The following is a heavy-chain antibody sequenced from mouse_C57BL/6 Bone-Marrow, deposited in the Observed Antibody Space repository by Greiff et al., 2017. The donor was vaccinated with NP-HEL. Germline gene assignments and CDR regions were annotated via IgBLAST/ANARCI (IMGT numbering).Heavy chain of an antibody. CDR2: IYPGDGDT. CDR3: ALNYFDY. V-gene: IGHV1-82*01. Sequence: VKLQESGPELVKPGASVKISCKASGYAFSSSWMNWVKQRPGKGLEWIGRIYPGDGDTNYNGKFKGKATLTADKSSSTACMQLSSLTSEDSAVYFCALNYFDYWGQGTTLTVSS. J-gene: IGHJ2*01. CDR1: GYAFSSSW.